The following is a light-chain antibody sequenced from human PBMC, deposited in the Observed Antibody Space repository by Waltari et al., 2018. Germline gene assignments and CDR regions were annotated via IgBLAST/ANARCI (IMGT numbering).Light chain of an antibody. V-gene: IGKV1-5*03. CDR3: QQYNSYPWT. J-gene: IGKJ1*01. CDR2: KAS. Sequence: DIQMTQSPSTLSASVGDRFTITCRASQSISSWWAWYQQKPGKAPKLLIYKASSLESGVPSRFSGSGSGTEFTLTISSLQPDDFATYYCQQYNSYPWTFGQGTKVEIK. CDR1: QSISSW.